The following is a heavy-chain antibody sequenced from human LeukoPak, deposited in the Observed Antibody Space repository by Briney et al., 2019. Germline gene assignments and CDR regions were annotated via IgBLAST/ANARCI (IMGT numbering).Heavy chain of an antibody. Sequence: PGGSLRLSCVVSGFTFSNYWMSWVRQAPGKGLEWVANIKQDGSEKYYVDTVKGRFTISRDNAKNSLYLQMNSLRAEDTAVYYCARDPGWYYFDYWGQGTLVTVSS. CDR3: ARDPGWYYFDY. J-gene: IGHJ4*02. V-gene: IGHV3-7*01. CDR2: IKQDGSEK. D-gene: IGHD2-15*01. CDR1: GFTFSNYW.